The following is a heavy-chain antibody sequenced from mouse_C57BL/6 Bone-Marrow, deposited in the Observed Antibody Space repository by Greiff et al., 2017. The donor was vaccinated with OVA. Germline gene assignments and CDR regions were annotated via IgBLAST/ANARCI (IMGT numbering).Heavy chain of an antibody. CDR2: IYPRSGNT. J-gene: IGHJ3*01. CDR3: ASYRWFAY. CDR1: GYTFTSYG. Sequence: VQLQQSGAELARPGASVKLSCKASGYTFTSYGISWVKQRTGQGLEWIGEIYPRSGNTYYNEKFKGKATLTADKASSTAYLELRRLTSEDSAVYFCASYRWFAYWGQGTLVTVSA. V-gene: IGHV1-81*01.